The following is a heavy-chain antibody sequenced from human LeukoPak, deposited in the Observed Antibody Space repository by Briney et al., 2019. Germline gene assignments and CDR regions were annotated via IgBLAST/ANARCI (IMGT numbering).Heavy chain of an antibody. CDR1: GVTFDDYA. Sequence: GGSLRLSCAASGVTFDDYAMHWVRQAPGKGLEWISLISGDGGSTYYADSVKGRFTISRDNSKNSLYLQMNSLRTEDTALYYCAKTRIAASEVAWFDPWGQGTLVTVSS. V-gene: IGHV3-43*02. D-gene: IGHD6-13*01. J-gene: IGHJ5*02. CDR2: ISGDGGST. CDR3: AKTRIAASEVAWFDP.